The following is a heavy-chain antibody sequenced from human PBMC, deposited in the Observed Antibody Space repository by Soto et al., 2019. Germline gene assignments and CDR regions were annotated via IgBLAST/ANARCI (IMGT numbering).Heavy chain of an antibody. J-gene: IGHJ3*02. V-gene: IGHV3-66*01. CDR1: GFTVTEIY. CDR2: IYNGFT. Sequence: EVQLVESGGGLVQPGGSLRLSCVASGFTVTEIYMNWVRQAPGKGLEWVSVIYNGFTDYADSVRGRFSISTDSSKNALYLQMNSLRAEDSAVYYCVREPRYCSGGSCSIMGDAFDIWGQGTMVTVSS. CDR3: VREPRYCSGGSCSIMGDAFDI. D-gene: IGHD2-15*01.